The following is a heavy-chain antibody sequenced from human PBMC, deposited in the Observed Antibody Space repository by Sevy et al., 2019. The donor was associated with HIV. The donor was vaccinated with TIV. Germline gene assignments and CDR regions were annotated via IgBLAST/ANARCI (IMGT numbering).Heavy chain of an antibody. CDR3: ARYYYDSSGYYSYYYYMDV. Sequence: ASVKVSCKASGYTFTSYGISWVRQAPGQGLECMGWISAYNGNTNYAQTLQGRVTMTTDTSTSTAYVELRSLRSDDTAVYYCARYYYDSSGYYSYYYYMDVWGKGTTVTVSS. J-gene: IGHJ6*03. D-gene: IGHD3-22*01. CDR1: GYTFTSYG. CDR2: ISAYNGNT. V-gene: IGHV1-18*04.